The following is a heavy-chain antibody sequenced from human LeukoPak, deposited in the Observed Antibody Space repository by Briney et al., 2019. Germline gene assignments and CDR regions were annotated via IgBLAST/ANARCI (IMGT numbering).Heavy chain of an antibody. CDR1: GYSFGTYW. D-gene: IGHD6-19*01. CDR2: IYPGDSDT. J-gene: IGHJ4*02. Sequence: GESLKISCKGSGYSFGTYWICWVRQMPGKGLEWMGIIYPGDSDTRYSPSFQGQVTISADKSITTAYLQWRSLKASDTAIYYCARRGSGTDYWGQGTLVTVPS. CDR3: ARRGSGTDY. V-gene: IGHV5-51*01.